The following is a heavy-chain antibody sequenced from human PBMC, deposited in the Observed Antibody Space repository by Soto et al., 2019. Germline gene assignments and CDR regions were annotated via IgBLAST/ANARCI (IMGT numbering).Heavy chain of an antibody. J-gene: IGHJ6*03. Sequence: QPGGSLRLSCAASGFTFSSYGMTWVRQAPGKGLEWVSTIGGSGGSTHYTDSVKGRFTISRDNSKNTLYLQMNSLRAEDTAVYYCAKKSGPITTTPFYYSYYMDGWGKGTTVTVSS. CDR1: GFTFSSYG. CDR3: AKKSGPITTTPFYYSYYMDG. CDR2: IGGSGGST. D-gene: IGHD1-26*01. V-gene: IGHV3-23*01.